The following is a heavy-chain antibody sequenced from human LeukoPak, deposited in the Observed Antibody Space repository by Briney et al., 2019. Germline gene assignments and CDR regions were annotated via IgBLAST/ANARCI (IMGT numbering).Heavy chain of an antibody. J-gene: IGHJ4*02. CDR3: ARGPRGTTVVIYGY. V-gene: IGHV1-18*01. Sequence: ASVKVSCKASGYTFTSYGITWVRQAPGQGLEWMGWISAYNGNTNYAQKLQGRVTMTTDTSTNTAYMELSSLRSDDTAVYYCARGPRGTTVVIYGYWGQGTLVTVSS. CDR2: ISAYNGNT. D-gene: IGHD4-23*01. CDR1: GYTFTSYG.